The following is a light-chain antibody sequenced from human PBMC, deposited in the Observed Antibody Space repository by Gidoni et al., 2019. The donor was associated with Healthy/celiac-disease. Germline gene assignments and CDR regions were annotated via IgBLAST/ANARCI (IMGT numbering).Light chain of an antibody. J-gene: IGLJ3*02. CDR2: GKN. Sequence: SSELTQDPAVSVALGQTVRITCQGDSLRSYYASWYQQKPGQAPVLVIYGKNNRPSGIPDRFSGSSSGTNTGAQAEDEADYYCNSRDSSGNHHWVFGGGTKLTVL. CDR3: NSRDSSGNHHWV. V-gene: IGLV3-19*01. CDR1: SLRSYY.